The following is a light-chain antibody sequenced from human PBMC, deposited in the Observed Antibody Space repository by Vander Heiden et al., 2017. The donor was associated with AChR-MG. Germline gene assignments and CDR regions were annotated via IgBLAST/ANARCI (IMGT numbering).Light chain of an antibody. J-gene: IGLJ3*02. CDR3: SSYTSISTLVV. Sequence: QSALTQPASVSGSPGLPITISCTGTSRDVGSYNYVSWYQQPPGKAPKLMISDVSNRPSGVSNRFSGSKSGNTASLTISGLQAEDEADYYCSSYTSISTLVVFGGGTRLTVL. CDR2: DVS. V-gene: IGLV2-14*03. CDR1: SRDVGSYNY.